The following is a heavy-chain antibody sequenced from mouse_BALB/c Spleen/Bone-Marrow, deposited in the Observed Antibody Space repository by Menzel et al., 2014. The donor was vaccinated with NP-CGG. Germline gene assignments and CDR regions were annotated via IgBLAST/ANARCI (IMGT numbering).Heavy chain of an antibody. V-gene: IGHV1-67*01. Sequence: QVQLQQPGPELVRPGVSVKISCKGSGYKFTDYAMHWVKQSHAKSLEWIGLISTYSGNTHYNQKFKGKATMTVDKSSSTAYTELARLTSEDSAIYYCARNFYGGAYFDFWGQGSTLTVSS. J-gene: IGHJ2*01. CDR1: GYKFTDYA. CDR3: ARNFYGGAYFDF. D-gene: IGHD1-1*02. CDR2: ISTYSGNT.